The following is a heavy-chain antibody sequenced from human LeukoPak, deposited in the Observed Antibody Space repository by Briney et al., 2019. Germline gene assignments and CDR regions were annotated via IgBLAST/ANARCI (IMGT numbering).Heavy chain of an antibody. D-gene: IGHD3-10*01. CDR1: GGSFSGYY. CDR2: INHSGST. CDR3: ARGYYIRYSPRDYYYGMDV. V-gene: IGHV4-34*01. Sequence: SETLSLTCAVYGGSFSGYYWSWIRQPPGKGLEWIGEINHSGSTNYNPSLKSRVTISVDTSKNQFSLKLSSVTAADTAVYYCARGYYIRYSPRDYYYGMDVWGQGTTVTVSS. J-gene: IGHJ6*02.